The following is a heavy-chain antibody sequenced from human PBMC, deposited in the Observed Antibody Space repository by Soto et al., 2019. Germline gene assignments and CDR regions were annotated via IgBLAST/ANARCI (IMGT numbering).Heavy chain of an antibody. J-gene: IGHJ5*02. CDR3: ASSPTYYDFWSRPGFDP. Sequence: TSETLSLTWTVSGGSISSSSYYGGWIRQRPGKGLEWSGSIYYSGSTYYNPSLKSRVTISVDTSKNQFSLKLSSVTAAHTAVYYFASSPTYYDFWSRPGFDPWGPGTLVTVSS. CDR2: IYYSGST. D-gene: IGHD3-3*01. CDR1: GGSISSSSYY. V-gene: IGHV4-39*01.